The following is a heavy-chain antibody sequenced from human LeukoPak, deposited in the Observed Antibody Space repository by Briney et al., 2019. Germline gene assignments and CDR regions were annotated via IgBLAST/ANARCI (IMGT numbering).Heavy chain of an antibody. J-gene: IGHJ4*02. CDR1: GGSISSYY. D-gene: IGHD6-19*01. CDR3: ARGKVVAGTPGQNSWDS. Sequence: PSETLSLTCTVSGGSISSYYWNWIRQPAGKGLEWIGRIYTSGSTNYNPSLKSRVSMSVDTSKNQFSLKLSSVTAADTAVYYCARGKVVAGTPGQNSWDSWGQGTLVTVSP. V-gene: IGHV4-4*07. CDR2: IYTSGST.